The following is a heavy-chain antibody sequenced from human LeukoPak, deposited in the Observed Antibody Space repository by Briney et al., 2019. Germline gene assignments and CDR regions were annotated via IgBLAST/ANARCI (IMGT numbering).Heavy chain of an antibody. CDR3: ARAPRTGAWDMITFGGVIVHGDAFDF. Sequence: SETLSLTCAVSGGSLISTTYYWGWIRQPPGKGLEWIGSIYYSGSTYYNPSLKSRVTVSVDMSKNQFSLQLSSVTAADTTVYYCARAPRTGAWDMITFGGVIVHGDAFDFWGQGTMVTVSS. J-gene: IGHJ3*01. V-gene: IGHV4-39*07. CDR2: IYYSGST. CDR1: GGSLISTTYY. D-gene: IGHD3-16*02.